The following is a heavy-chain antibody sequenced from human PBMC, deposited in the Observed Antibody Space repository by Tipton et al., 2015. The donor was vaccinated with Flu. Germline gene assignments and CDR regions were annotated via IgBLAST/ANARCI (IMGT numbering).Heavy chain of an antibody. CDR2: IYHSGST. J-gene: IGHJ4*02. D-gene: IGHD6-19*01. CDR1: GYSISSGYY. CDR3: ARHERSGWFFDY. V-gene: IGHV4-38-2*01. Sequence: LRLSCAVSGYSISSGYYWGWIRQPPGKGLEWIGSIYHSGSTYYNPSLKSRVTISVDTTKNQFSLKLSSVIAADTAVYYCARHERSGWFFDYWGQGTRVTVSS.